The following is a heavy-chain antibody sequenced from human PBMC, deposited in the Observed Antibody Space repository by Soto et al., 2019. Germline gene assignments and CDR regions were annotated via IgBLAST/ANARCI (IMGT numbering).Heavy chain of an antibody. D-gene: IGHD6-19*01. J-gene: IGHJ6*02. CDR3: AKDTGHSSGWPMDV. Sequence: HPWGSLRISFAASGFTFSSYGIHWVRRTPGKGLEWVAVISYDGSNKYYADSVKGRFTISRDNSKNTLYLQMNSLRAEDTAVYYCAKDTGHSSGWPMDVWGQGTTVTVSS. CDR2: ISYDGSNK. CDR1: GFTFSSYG. V-gene: IGHV3-30*18.